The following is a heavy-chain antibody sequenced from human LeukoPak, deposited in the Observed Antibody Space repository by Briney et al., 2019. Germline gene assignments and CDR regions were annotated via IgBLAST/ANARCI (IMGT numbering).Heavy chain of an antibody. V-gene: IGHV4-34*01. CDR3: ARGSVDTAMVQIDY. CDR1: GGSFSGYY. CDR2: INHSGST. D-gene: IGHD5-18*01. Sequence: PSETLSLTCAVYGGSFSGYYWSWIRQPPGKGLEWIGEINHSGSTNYNPSLKSRVTISVDTSKNRFSLKLSSVTAADTAVYYCARGSVDTAMVQIDYWGQGTLVTVSS. J-gene: IGHJ4*02.